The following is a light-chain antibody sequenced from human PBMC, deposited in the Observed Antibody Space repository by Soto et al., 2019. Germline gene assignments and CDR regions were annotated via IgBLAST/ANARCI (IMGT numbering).Light chain of an antibody. CDR2: DAS. J-gene: IGKJ5*01. CDR3: QQRSCWPRVT. V-gene: IGKV3-11*01. Sequence: EIVLTQSPATLSLSPGERATLSCRASQSVGRDLAWYQQKPGQPPMLLIYDASNRATGLPARFSGSGSGTDFPLTSSRLEYEDFAVYCWQQRSCWPRVTFGRGTRLEIK. CDR1: QSVGRD.